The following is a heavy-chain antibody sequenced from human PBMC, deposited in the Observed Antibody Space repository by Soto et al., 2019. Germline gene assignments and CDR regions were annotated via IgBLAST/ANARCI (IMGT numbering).Heavy chain of an antibody. CDR1: VAPISSDGYY. D-gene: IGHD3-22*01. CDR3: ARESKYDTSGYPPWFAP. CDR2: FYYSGGT. J-gene: IGHJ5*02. V-gene: IGHV4-31*03. Sequence: QVKLQESGPALVKPSQTLSLTCTFPVAPISSDGYYWSWISQHQGAGLEWIGYFYYSGGTSYNPPLNGRFTISVDTSKNQFALKLSSVTAADTAVYYCARESKYDTSGYPPWFAPWGQGTLVTVSS.